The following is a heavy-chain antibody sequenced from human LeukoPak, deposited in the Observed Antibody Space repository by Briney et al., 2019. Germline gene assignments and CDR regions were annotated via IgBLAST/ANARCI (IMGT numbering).Heavy chain of an antibody. CDR2: IYYSGST. Sequence: SETLSLTCTVSGGSISSYYWSWIRQPPGKGLEWIGYIYYSGSTNYNPSLKSRVTMSVDTSKNQFSLKLSSVTAADTAVYYCARGRTRYCSGGNCPQGWFDPWGQGTLVTVSS. J-gene: IGHJ5*02. V-gene: IGHV4-59*01. CDR3: ARGRTRYCSGGNCPQGWFDP. D-gene: IGHD2-15*01. CDR1: GGSISSYY.